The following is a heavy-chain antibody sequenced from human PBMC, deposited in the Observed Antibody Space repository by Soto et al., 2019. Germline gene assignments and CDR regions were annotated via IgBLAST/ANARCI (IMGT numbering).Heavy chain of an antibody. CDR2: ISYDGSNK. D-gene: IGHD3-22*01. Sequence: ESGGGVVQPGRSLRLSCAASGFTFSSYAMHWVRQAPGKGLEWVAVISYDGSNKYYADSVKGRFTISRDNSKNTLYLQMNSLRAEDTAVYYCARESLDTMIVVVITMPSHFDYWGQGTLVTVSS. J-gene: IGHJ4*02. V-gene: IGHV3-30-3*01. CDR3: ARESLDTMIVVVITMPSHFDY. CDR1: GFTFSSYA.